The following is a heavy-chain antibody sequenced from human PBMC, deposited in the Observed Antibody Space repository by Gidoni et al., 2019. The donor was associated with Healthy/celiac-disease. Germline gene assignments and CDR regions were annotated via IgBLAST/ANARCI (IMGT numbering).Heavy chain of an antibody. D-gene: IGHD3-9*01. J-gene: IGHJ4*02. CDR1: GGSISSSSYY. Sequence: QLQLQESGPGLVKPSETLSLTCTVSGGSISSSSYYWGWIRQPPGKGLEWIGSIYYSGSTYYNPALKSRVTISVDTSKNQFSLKLSSVTAADTAVYYCARERLRYFDYWGQGTLVTVSS. V-gene: IGHV4-39*07. CDR2: IYYSGST. CDR3: ARERLRYFDY.